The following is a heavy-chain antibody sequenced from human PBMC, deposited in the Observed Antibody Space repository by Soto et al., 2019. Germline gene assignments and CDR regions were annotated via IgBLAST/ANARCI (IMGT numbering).Heavy chain of an antibody. D-gene: IGHD1-1*01. V-gene: IGHV1-18*01. J-gene: IGHJ6*02. CDR1: GYTFTSYG. CDR2: ISAYNGNT. CDR3: ARVTGHLRYNYYYGMDV. Sequence: ASVKVSCKASGYTFTSYGISWVRQAPGQGLEWMGWISAYNGNTNYAQKLQGRVTMTTDTSTSTAYMELRSLRSDDTAVYYCARVTGHLRYNYYYGMDVWGQGTTVTV.